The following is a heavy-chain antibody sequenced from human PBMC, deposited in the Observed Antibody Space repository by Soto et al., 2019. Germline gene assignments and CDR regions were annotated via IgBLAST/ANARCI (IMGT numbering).Heavy chain of an antibody. J-gene: IGHJ5*02. CDR3: ARVAFGFGYDILTGEGAKSWFDP. Sequence: PSETLSLTCTVSGGSISSGDYYWSWIRQHPGKGLGWIGYIYYSGSTYFTPSLKSRVTMSVDTSKNQFSLNLSSVTAADTAVYYCARVAFGFGYDILTGEGAKSWFDPWGQGTLVTVSS. D-gene: IGHD3-9*01. CDR1: GGSISSGDYY. CDR2: IYYSGST. V-gene: IGHV4-31*03.